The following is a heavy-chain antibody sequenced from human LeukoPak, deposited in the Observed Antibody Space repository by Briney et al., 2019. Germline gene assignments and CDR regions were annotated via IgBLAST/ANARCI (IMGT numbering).Heavy chain of an antibody. CDR2: IYYSGST. CDR3: ARHGGLYI. V-gene: IGHV4-39*01. D-gene: IGHD2-15*01. CDR1: GGSINSSSYY. Sequence: SETLSLTCTVSGGSINSSSYYWGWIRPPPGKGLEWFGRIYYSGSTYYNPSLKSRVTISVHTSKNQFSLKLSSVTAADTAVYYCARHGGLYIWGQGTMVTVPS. J-gene: IGHJ3*02.